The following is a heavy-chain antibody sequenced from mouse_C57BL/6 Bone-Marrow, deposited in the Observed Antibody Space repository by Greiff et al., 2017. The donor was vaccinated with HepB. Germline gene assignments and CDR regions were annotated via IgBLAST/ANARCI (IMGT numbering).Heavy chain of an antibody. J-gene: IGHJ2*01. D-gene: IGHD2-5*01. CDR1: GYAFSSYW. Sequence: VKLQESGAELVKPGASVKISCKASGYAFSSYWMNWVKQRPGKGLEWIGQIYPGDGDTNYNGKFKGKATLTADKSSSTAYMQLSSLTSEDSAVYFCARMGYSNYFDYWGQGTTLTVSS. CDR3: ARMGYSNYFDY. CDR2: IYPGDGDT. V-gene: IGHV1-80*01.